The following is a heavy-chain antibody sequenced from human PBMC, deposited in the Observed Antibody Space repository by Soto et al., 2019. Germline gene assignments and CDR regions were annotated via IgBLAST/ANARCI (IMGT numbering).Heavy chain of an antibody. CDR2: IKRKSDGGTT. CDR3: PTSGSGWDYFDY. V-gene: IGHV3-15*01. J-gene: IGHJ4*02. Sequence: GGSLRLSCAGSGFTFSNAWMSWVRQAPGKGLEWVGRIKRKSDGGTTDYAAPVKGRFTISRDDSKNTLYLQMNSLKTEDTAVYYCPTSGSGWDYFDYWGQGALVTVPQ. D-gene: IGHD6-19*01. CDR1: GFTFSNAW.